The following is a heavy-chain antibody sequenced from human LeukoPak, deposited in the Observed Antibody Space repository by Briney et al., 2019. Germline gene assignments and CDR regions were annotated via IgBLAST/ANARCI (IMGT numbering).Heavy chain of an antibody. D-gene: IGHD2-15*01. CDR2: IFYSGTT. J-gene: IGHJ6*02. CDR3: ARHLGPGWHAMDV. CDR1: GDSISSRSYY. V-gene: IGHV4-39*01. Sequence: SEPLSLTCTVSGDSISSRSYYWDWIRQPPGKGLEWIGTIFYSGTTYYNPSLKSRVTISVDTSKNQFSLRLSSVTAADTAVYYCARHLGPGWHAMDVWGQGTTVTVSS.